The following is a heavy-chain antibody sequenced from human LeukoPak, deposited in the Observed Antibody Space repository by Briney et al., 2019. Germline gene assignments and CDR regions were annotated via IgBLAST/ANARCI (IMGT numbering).Heavy chain of an antibody. CDR2: IKQDGSQK. J-gene: IGHJ3*02. V-gene: IGHV3-7*03. CDR3: ARPYSSGYYYASGTDAFDI. CDR1: GFTFSSYP. Sequence: GGSLRLSCVASGFTFSSYPMSWVRQAPGKGLEWVANIKQDGSQKHYVDSVKGRFTISRDNSKNTLYLQMNSLRAEDTAVYYCARPYSSGYYYASGTDAFDIWGQGTMVTVSS. D-gene: IGHD3-22*01.